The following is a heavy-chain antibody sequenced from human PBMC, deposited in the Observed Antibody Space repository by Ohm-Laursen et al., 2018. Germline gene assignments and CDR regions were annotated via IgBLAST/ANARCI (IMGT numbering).Heavy chain of an antibody. CDR2: ISGSGGNT. Sequence: SLRLSCTASGFTFNNYWMNWVRQAPGKGLEWVSTISGSGGNTYYADSVKGRFTISRDNSKNTLQLQMTSLRAEDTAVYYCAKGNYYDNSGYIMFDYWGQGTLVTVSS. D-gene: IGHD3-22*01. CDR1: GFTFNNYW. J-gene: IGHJ4*02. CDR3: AKGNYYDNSGYIMFDY. V-gene: IGHV3-23*01.